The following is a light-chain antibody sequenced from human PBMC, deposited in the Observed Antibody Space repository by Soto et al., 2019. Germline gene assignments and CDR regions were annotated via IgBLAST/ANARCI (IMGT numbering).Light chain of an antibody. V-gene: IGKV3-15*01. J-gene: IGKJ1*01. CDR3: QQYNNWPRT. CDR2: GAS. Sequence: IVVTQSPATLSVSPGERATLSCRASQSISSNLAWYQQKPGQAPRLLIFGASTRAAGVPARFSGSGSGTEFTLTINSLQSEDFAVYYCQQYNNWPRTFGQGTKVDIK. CDR1: QSISSN.